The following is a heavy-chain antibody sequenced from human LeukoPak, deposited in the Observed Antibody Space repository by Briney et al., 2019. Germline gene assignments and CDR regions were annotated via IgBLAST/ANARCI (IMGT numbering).Heavy chain of an antibody. CDR3: ARGRDLTGTHGGFDY. CDR1: GGSFSGYY. J-gene: IGHJ4*02. Sequence: SETLSLTCAVYGGSFSGYYWSWIRQPPGKGLEWIGEINHSGSTNYNPSLKSRVTISVDTSKNQFSLKLSSVTAADTAVYYCARGRDLTGTHGGFDYWGQGTLVTVSS. D-gene: IGHD1-20*01. V-gene: IGHV4-34*01. CDR2: INHSGST.